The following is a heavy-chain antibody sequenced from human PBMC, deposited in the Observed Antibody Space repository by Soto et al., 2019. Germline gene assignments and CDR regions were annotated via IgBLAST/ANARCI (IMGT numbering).Heavy chain of an antibody. Sequence: QVQLQQSGPRLVKPSETLSLTCTVSSGPDRSHNWGWIRQPPGRGLDRIGYVYYTEDTAYNPTLMSRQSISTDTSTNDISLILGSVTEADTAVSYCVRQAIGSRRASVDLWGQRTRVSVSS. CDR2: VYYTEDT. CDR1: SGPDRSHN. D-gene: IGHD2-2*01. CDR3: VRQAIGSRRASVDL. J-gene: IGHJ6*02. V-gene: IGHV4-59*02.